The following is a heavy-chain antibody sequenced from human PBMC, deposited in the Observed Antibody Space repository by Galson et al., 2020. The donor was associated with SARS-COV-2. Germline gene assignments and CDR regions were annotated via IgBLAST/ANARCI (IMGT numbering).Heavy chain of an antibody. Sequence: GESPKISRKGPGYSFTSHWIGRVRQMPGKGLEWRGTIYPGDSDTRYSPSFQGQVTIPADKSISTAYLQWSSLKASDTAMYYCARLDPMVPDYWGQGTLVTVSS. D-gene: IGHD3-10*01. CDR1: GYSFTSHW. CDR2: IYPGDSDT. CDR3: ARLDPMVPDY. J-gene: IGHJ4*02. V-gene: IGHV5-51*01.